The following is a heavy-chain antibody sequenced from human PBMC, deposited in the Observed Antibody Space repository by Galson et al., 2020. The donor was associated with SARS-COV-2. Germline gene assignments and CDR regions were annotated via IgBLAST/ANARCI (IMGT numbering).Heavy chain of an antibody. CDR2: ISYDGSNK. V-gene: IGHV3-30*18. CDR3: AKAPGLGRPYYYGMDV. J-gene: IGHJ6*02. CDR1: GFTFSSYG. Sequence: PGGSLRLSCAASGFTFSSYGMHWVRQAPGKGLEWVAVISYDGSNKYYVDSVKGRFTISRDNSKNTLYLQMNSLRAEDTAVYYCAKAPGLGRPYYYGMDVWGQGTTVTVSS. D-gene: IGHD3-10*01.